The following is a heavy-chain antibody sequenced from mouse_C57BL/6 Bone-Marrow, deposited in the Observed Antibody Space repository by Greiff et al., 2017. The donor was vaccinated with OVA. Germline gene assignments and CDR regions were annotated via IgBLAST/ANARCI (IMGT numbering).Heavy chain of an antibody. CDR3: VRHIPRGSSDAMDY. J-gene: IGHJ4*01. V-gene: IGHV10-1*01. CDR1: GFSFNTYA. Sequence: EVKLMESGGGLVQPKGSLKLSCAASGFSFNTYAMNWVRQAPGKGLEWVARIRSKSNNYATYYADSVKDRFTISRDESESMLYLQMNNLKTEDTARYYGVRHIPRGSSDAMDYWGQGTAVTVSS. D-gene: IGHD1-1*01. CDR2: IRSKSNNYAT.